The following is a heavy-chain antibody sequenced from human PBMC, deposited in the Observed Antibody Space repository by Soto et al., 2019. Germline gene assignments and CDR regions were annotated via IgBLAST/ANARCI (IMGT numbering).Heavy chain of an antibody. Sequence: GESLKVSCKGSGYSFTSYWIGWVRQMPWKGLEWMGIIYPGDSDTRYSPSFQGQVTISADKSISTAYLQWSSLKASDTAMYYCARPPLYSSSSYAFDIWGQGTMVTVSS. D-gene: IGHD6-6*01. CDR2: IYPGDSDT. CDR1: GYSFTSYW. J-gene: IGHJ3*02. V-gene: IGHV5-51*01. CDR3: ARPPLYSSSSYAFDI.